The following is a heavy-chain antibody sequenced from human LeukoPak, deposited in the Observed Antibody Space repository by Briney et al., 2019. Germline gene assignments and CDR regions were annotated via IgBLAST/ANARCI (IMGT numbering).Heavy chain of an antibody. CDR2: TFYRSTLYN. Sequence: SQTLSLTCAISGDSLSSNSAAWDWVRLSPSRGLEWLGRTFYRSTLYNDYSESVKSLITINPDTSENQFSLHLNSLTPEDTAVYYCARASSSWYVGDYFDHWGQGTQVTVSS. D-gene: IGHD6-13*01. V-gene: IGHV6-1*01. J-gene: IGHJ4*02. CDR3: ARASSSWYVGDYFDH. CDR1: GDSLSSNSAA.